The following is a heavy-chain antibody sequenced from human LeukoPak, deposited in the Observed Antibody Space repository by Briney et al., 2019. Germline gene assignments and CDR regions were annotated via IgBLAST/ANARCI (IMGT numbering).Heavy chain of an antibody. CDR2: INPSGGTT. D-gene: IGHD3-16*01. Sequence: GASVKVSCKASGYTFTRYYMHWVRQAPGQGLEWMGIINPSGGTTGYAQKLHGRITVTRDTSTSTVYMELTSLTSEDTAVYYCARDALSYDYSWGSYGHLGIDPWGQGTLVTVFS. J-gene: IGHJ5*02. CDR1: GYTFTRYY. V-gene: IGHV1-46*01. CDR3: ARDALSYDYSWGSYGHLGIDP.